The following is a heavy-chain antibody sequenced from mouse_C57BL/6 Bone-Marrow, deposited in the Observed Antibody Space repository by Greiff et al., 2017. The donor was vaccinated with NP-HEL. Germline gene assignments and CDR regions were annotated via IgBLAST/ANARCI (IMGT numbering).Heavy chain of an antibody. D-gene: IGHD2-4*01. V-gene: IGHV7-3*01. CDR1: GFTFTDYY. J-gene: IGHJ4*01. CDR2: IRNKANGYTT. CDR3: ARSIYYDYADDPFYAMDY. Sequence: SGGGLVQPGGSLSLSCAASGFTFTDYYMSWVRQPPGKALEWLVFIRNKANGYTTEYSASVKGRFTISRDNSTSILYLQMNALRAEDSATYYCARSIYYDYADDPFYAMDYWGQGTSVTVSS.